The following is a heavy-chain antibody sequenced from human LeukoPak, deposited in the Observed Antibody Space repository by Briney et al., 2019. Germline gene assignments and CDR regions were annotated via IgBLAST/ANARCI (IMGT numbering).Heavy chain of an antibody. CDR1: GGSISSYY. CDR3: ARDGQAYYDFWSGYYTGHYYYYYGMDV. J-gene: IGHJ6*02. V-gene: IGHV4-4*07. D-gene: IGHD3-3*01. Sequence: PSETLSLTCTVSGGSISSYYWSWIRQPARKGLEWIGRIYTSGSTNYNPSLKSRVTMSVDTSKNQFSLKLSSVTAADTAVYYCARDGQAYYDFWSGYYTGHYYYYYGMDVWGQGTTVTVSS. CDR2: IYTSGST.